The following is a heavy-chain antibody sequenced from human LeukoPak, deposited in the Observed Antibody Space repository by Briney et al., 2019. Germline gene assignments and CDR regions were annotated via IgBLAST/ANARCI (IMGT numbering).Heavy chain of an antibody. CDR2: IYSGDTP. V-gene: IGHV3-66*01. CDR1: GFSVSTNF. Sequence: GGSLRLSCAASGFSVSTNFMSWVRQAPGKGLEWVSVIYSGDTPYYADSVRGRFTISRDNSKNTLYLQMNSLRAEDTAVYYCARERGHLDYWGQGTLVTVSS. CDR3: ARERGHLDY. D-gene: IGHD6-25*01. J-gene: IGHJ4*02.